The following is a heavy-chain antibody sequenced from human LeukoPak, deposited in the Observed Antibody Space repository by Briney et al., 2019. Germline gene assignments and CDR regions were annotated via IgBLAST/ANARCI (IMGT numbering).Heavy chain of an antibody. D-gene: IGHD3-3*01. CDR2: ISGSGGST. Sequence: PGGSLRLSCAASGFTISSYAMSWVRQAPGKGLEWVSAISGSGGSTYYADSVKGRFTISRDNSKNTLYLQMNSLRAEDTAVYYCAKGRFLEWLPGNWFDPWGQGTLVTVSS. CDR1: GFTISSYA. V-gene: IGHV3-23*01. J-gene: IGHJ5*02. CDR3: AKGRFLEWLPGNWFDP.